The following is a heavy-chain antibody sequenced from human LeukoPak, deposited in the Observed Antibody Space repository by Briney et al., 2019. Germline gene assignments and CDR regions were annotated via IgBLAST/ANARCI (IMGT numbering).Heavy chain of an antibody. Sequence: GGPLRLSCAASGYTLSSCWMSWVRQSPRKGREWVANMKQYGSEKYYVDSVKARFTISRDKAKSSLYLQMNSLRAEDTAVYYCAREPRLYSWNGVIDYWGQGTLVTVSS. D-gene: IGHD1-20*01. V-gene: IGHV3-7*01. CDR3: AREPRLYSWNGVIDY. J-gene: IGHJ4*02. CDR1: GYTLSSCW. CDR2: MKQYGSEK.